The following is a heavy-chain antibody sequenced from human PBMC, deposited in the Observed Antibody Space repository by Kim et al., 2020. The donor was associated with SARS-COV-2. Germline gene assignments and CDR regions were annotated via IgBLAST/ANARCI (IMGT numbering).Heavy chain of an antibody. D-gene: IGHD3-9*01. J-gene: IGHJ4*02. Sequence: SETLSLTCTVSGGSISSGGYYWSWIRQHPGKGLEWIGYIYYSGSTYYNPSLKSRVTISVDTSKNQFSLKLSSVTAADTAVYYCASTYDILTGYVYWGQGTLVTVSS. CDR3: ASTYDILTGYVY. CDR1: GGSISSGGYY. V-gene: IGHV4-31*03. CDR2: IYYSGST.